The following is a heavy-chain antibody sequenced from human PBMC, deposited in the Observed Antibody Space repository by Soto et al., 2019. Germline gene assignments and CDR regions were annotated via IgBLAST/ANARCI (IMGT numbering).Heavy chain of an antibody. CDR3: AKGSRGAYYYCMDV. V-gene: IGHV3-23*01. J-gene: IGHJ6*03. Sequence: EVQMLESGGGLVQPGGSLRLSCAASGFTFSSSAMNWVRQAPGKGLEWVSSISNSGGTTSYADPVKGRFTISRDNSKNTLYLQMNSLRAEDTAVYYCAKGSRGAYYYCMDVWGKGTTVTVSS. CDR2: ISNSGGTT. CDR1: GFTFSSSA.